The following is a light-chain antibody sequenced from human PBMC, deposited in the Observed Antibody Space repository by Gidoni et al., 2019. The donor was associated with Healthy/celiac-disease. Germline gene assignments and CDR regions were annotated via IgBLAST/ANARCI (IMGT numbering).Light chain of an antibody. CDR2: AAS. CDR1: QSISSY. CDR3: QKSYSTIFT. Sequence: DIQMTQSPSSLSASVGDRVTITCRASQSISSYLHWYQQKPGKAPKLLIDAASSLQSGVPARFSGSGSGTDFTLTISSLQPEDVATYYCQKSYSTIFTFGPGTKVDIK. V-gene: IGKV1-39*01. J-gene: IGKJ3*01.